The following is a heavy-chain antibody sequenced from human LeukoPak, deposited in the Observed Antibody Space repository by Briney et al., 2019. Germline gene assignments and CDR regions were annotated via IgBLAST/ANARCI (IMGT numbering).Heavy chain of an antibody. J-gene: IGHJ4*02. V-gene: IGHV4-39*07. D-gene: IGHD6-13*01. CDR1: GGPIITTNYF. Sequence: SETLSLTCTVSGGPIITTNYFWGWLRQPPGKGLEWIGTVFYSGSTYYNPSLKSRVTISVDPSKNQFSLSLSSVTAADTAVYYCAREPAAALFLPGSCFDYWGQGTLVPVSS. CDR2: VFYSGST. CDR3: AREPAAALFLPGSCFDY.